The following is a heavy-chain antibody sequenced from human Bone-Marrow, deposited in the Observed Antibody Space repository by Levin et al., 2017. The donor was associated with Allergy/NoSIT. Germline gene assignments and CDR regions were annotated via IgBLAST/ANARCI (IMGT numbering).Heavy chain of an antibody. V-gene: IGHV3-23*01. CDR3: ARIVLLWYGELCPY. J-gene: IGHJ4*02. D-gene: IGHD3-10*01. CDR1: GFTFSSYG. CDR2: ISDSGAST. Sequence: GESLKISCTASGFTFSSYGMSWVRQAPGKGLEWVATISDSGASTHSADSVKGRFTISRDNSNNTLYLQMNSLRAEETAVYYCARIVLLWYGELCPYWGQGTLVTVSS.